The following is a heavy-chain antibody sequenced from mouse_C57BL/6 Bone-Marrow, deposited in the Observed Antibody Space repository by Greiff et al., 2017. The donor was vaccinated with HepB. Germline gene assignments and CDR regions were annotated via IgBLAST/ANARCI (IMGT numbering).Heavy chain of an antibody. V-gene: IGHV1-75*01. J-gene: IGHJ2*01. CDR1: GYTFTDYY. CDR3: ERREYYYGSSPCHY. D-gene: IGHD1-1*01. CDR2: IFPGSGST. Sequence: QVQLQQSGPELVKPGASVKISCKASGYTFTDYYINWVKQRPGQGLEWIGWIFPGSGSTYYNEKFKGKATLTVDKSSSTAYMLLSSLTSEDSAVYFGERREYYYGSSPCHYWGQGTTLTVSS.